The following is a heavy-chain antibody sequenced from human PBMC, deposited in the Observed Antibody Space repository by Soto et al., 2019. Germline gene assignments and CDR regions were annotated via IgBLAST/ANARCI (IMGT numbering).Heavy chain of an antibody. Sequence: SETLSLTCAVYGGSFSDFYWSWIRQPPGKGLEWIGEINHSGSTSYNPSLKSRVTISVDTSKNQFSLKLSSVTAADTAVYYCARLRVRGVPPYYYYYGMDVWGQGTTVTVSS. CDR1: GGSFSDFY. CDR3: ARLRVRGVPPYYYYYGMDV. J-gene: IGHJ6*02. D-gene: IGHD3-10*01. CDR2: INHSGST. V-gene: IGHV4-34*01.